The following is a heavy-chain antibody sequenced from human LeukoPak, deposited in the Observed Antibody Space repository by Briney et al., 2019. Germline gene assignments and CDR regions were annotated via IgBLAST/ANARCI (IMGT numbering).Heavy chain of an antibody. V-gene: IGHV1-2*02. J-gene: IGHJ5*02. CDR3: ARSPRRDGHNFYHWFDP. Sequence: ASVKVSCKASGYTFTGYYMHWVRQAPGQGLEWMGWINPNSGGTNYAQKFQGRVTMTRDTSISTAYMELSRLRSDDTAVYYCARSPRRDGHNFYHWFDPWGQGTLVTVSS. CDR1: GYTFTGYY. CDR2: INPNSGGT. D-gene: IGHD5-24*01.